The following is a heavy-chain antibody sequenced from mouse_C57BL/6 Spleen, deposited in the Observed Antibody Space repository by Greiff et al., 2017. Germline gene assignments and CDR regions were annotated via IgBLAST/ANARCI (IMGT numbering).Heavy chain of an antibody. CDR1: GFSLSTFGMG. V-gene: IGHV8-8*01. CDR2: IWWDDDK. CDR3: ARIETAQASHYYAMDD. J-gene: IGHJ4*01. Sequence: QVTLKESGPGILQPSQTLSLTCSFSGFSLSTFGMGVGWIRQPSGKGLEWLAHIWWDDDKYYNPALKSRLTISKDTSKNQVFLKIANVDTADTATYYCARIETAQASHYYAMDDWGQGTSVTVSA. D-gene: IGHD3-2*02.